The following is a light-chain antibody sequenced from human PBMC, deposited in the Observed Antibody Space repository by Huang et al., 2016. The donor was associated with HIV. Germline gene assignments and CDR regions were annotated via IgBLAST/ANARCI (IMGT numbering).Light chain of an antibody. J-gene: IGKJ5*01. Sequence: EIVLTQSPATLSLSPGERATGSCRASQNLNDFLAWYQQTPGQPPRLLIYDASTRAAGSPARFSGNGSGTHFTFMFSSLEPEDVAIYYCQQRSTWPRSITFGQGTRLEI. CDR3: QQRSTWPRSIT. CDR2: DAS. V-gene: IGKV3-11*01. CDR1: QNLNDF.